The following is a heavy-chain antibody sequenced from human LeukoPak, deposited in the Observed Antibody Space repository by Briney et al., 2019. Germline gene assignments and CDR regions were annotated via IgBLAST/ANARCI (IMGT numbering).Heavy chain of an antibody. J-gene: IGHJ4*02. CDR3: ARVDCSSTSCPFDY. V-gene: IGHV4-34*01. D-gene: IGHD2-2*01. CDR2: INHSGST. CDR1: GVSFSGYY. Sequence: SETLSLTCAVYGVSFSGYYWSWIRQPPGKGLEWIGEINHSGSTNYNPSLKSRVTISVDTSRNQFSLKLSSVTAADTAVYYCARVDCSSTSCPFDYWGQGTLVTVSS.